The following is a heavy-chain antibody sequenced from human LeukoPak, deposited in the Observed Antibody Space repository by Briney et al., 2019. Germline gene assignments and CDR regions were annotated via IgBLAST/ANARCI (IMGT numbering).Heavy chain of an antibody. CDR3: AKEHCSGGSCYSSYYYYYYMDV. D-gene: IGHD2-15*01. CDR1: GFTFSSYG. V-gene: IGHV3-30*02. CDR2: IRYDGSNK. Sequence: GGSLRLSCAASGFTFSSYGMHWVRQAPGKGLGWVAFIRYDGSNKYYADSVKGRFTISRDNSKNTLYLQMNSLRAEDTAVYYCAKEHCSGGSCYSSYYYYYYMDVWGKGTTVTVSS. J-gene: IGHJ6*03.